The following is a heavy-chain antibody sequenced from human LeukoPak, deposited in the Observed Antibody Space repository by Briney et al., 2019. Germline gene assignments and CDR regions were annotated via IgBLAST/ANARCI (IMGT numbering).Heavy chain of an antibody. J-gene: IGHJ6*03. Sequence: SETLSLTCTVSGGSISSHYWTRIRQSPVKGLEWIGDISNSGSTSYNPSLKSRVTISIDTSKNQFSLKLSSVTAADTAVYYCGRDALVGYFSYYYMDVWGKGTTVTVSS. V-gene: IGHV4-59*11. CDR2: ISNSGST. CDR1: GGSISSHY. CDR3: GRDALVGYFSYYYMDV. D-gene: IGHD2-15*01.